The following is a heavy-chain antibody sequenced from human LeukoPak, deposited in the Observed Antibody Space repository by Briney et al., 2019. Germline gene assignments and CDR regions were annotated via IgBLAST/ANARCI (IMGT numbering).Heavy chain of an antibody. CDR1: GFTFSSYG. Sequence: GGSLRLSCAASGFTFSSYGMHWVRQAPGKGLEWVAVISYDGSNKYYADSVKGRFTISRDNSKNTLYLQMNSLRAEDTAVYYCAKGGGSYPYYYYYYYMDVWGKGTTVTVSS. J-gene: IGHJ6*03. D-gene: IGHD1-26*01. CDR3: AKGGGSYPYYYYYYYMDV. V-gene: IGHV3-30*18. CDR2: ISYDGSNK.